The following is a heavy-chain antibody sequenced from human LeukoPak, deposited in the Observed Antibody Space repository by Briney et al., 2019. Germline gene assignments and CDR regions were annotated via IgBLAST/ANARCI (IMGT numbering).Heavy chain of an antibody. V-gene: IGHV3-48*03. CDR2: ISSSSSTI. Sequence: GGSLRLSCAASGFTFSSYEMNWVRQAPGKGLEWVSYISSSSSTIYYADSVKGRFTISRDNAKNSLYLQMNSLRAEDTAVYYCARLGSYYPYYYYMDVWGKGTTVTVSS. J-gene: IGHJ6*03. CDR3: ARLGSYYPYYYYMDV. D-gene: IGHD1-26*01. CDR1: GFTFSSYE.